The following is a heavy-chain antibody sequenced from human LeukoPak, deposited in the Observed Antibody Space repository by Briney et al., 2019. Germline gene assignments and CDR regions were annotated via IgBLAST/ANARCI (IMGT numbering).Heavy chain of an antibody. V-gene: IGHV4-59*08. CDR2: IYYNVST. CDR3: ARVGDFWSGYAFDI. Sequence: SETLSLTCTVSGGSIRSFYWSWIRQSPGKGLEWIAYIYYNVSTNYNPSLQSRVTISADTSRNQISLKLSSVTAADTAVYYCARVGDFWSGYAFDIWGQGTMVTVSS. J-gene: IGHJ3*02. CDR1: GGSIRSFY. D-gene: IGHD3-3*01.